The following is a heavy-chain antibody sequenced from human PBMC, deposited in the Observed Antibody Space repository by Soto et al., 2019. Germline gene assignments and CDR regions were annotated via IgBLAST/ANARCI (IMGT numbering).Heavy chain of an antibody. D-gene: IGHD6-13*01. J-gene: IGHJ6*02. Sequence: XESLRLSCAASGFTFSSYAMHGVRQAPGKGLEWVAVISYDGSNKYYADSVKGRLTISRDNSKNTLYLQMNSLRAEDTAVYYCARVKSAGTSYYYYGMDVWGQGTTVTVSS. V-gene: IGHV3-30-3*01. CDR2: ISYDGSNK. CDR1: GFTFSSYA. CDR3: ARVKSAGTSYYYYGMDV.